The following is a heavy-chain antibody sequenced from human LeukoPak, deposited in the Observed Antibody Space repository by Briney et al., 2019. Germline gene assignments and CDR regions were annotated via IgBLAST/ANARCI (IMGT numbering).Heavy chain of an antibody. CDR3: ARNDPADAFDI. CDR2: IYYSGST. Sequence: PSETLSLTSTVSGGSVSSGSYYWSWIRQPPGKGLEWIGYIYYSGSTNYNPSLKSRVTISVDTSKNQFSLKLSSVTAADTAVYYCARNDPADAFDIWGQGTMVTVSS. CDR1: GGSVSSGSYY. D-gene: IGHD1-1*01. V-gene: IGHV4-61*01. J-gene: IGHJ3*02.